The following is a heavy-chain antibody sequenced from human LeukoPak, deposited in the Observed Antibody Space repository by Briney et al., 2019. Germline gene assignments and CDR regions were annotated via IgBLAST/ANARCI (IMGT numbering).Heavy chain of an antibody. J-gene: IGHJ6*03. V-gene: IGHV4-34*01. Sequence: SETLSLTCAVYGGSFSGYYWSWIRQPPGKGLEWIGEINHSGSTNYNPSLKSRVTISVDTSKNQFSLKLSSVTAADTAVYYCARILSNYALYYMDVWGKGTTVTVSS. CDR1: GGSFSGYY. CDR3: ARILSNYALYYMDV. D-gene: IGHD3-10*01. CDR2: INHSGST.